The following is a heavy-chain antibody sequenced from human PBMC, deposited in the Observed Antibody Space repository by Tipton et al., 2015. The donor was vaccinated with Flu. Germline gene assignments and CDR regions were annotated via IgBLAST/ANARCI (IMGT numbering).Heavy chain of an antibody. D-gene: IGHD2-2*02. CDR2: MFRIGGT. CDR1: GGSISSGDSY. CDR3: VRGGPSRHTPYFDY. J-gene: IGHJ4*02. V-gene: IGHV4-30-4*01. Sequence: TLSLTCTVSGGSISSGDSYWGWIRQSPGKGLEWVGYMFRIGGTFYNPSLRGRVAISMDTSKNQFSLKVGSVTAADTAVYFCVRGGPSRHTPYFDYWGQGILVTVSS.